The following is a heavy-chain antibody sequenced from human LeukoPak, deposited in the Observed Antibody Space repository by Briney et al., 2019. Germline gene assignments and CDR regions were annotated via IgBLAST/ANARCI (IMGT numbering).Heavy chain of an antibody. CDR1: GFTFGDYA. CDR2: IRGKTYGGTT. Sequence: GGSLRLSCTASGFTFGDYAMSWVRQAPGKGLEWVGFIRGKTYGGTTEYAASVKGRFTISRDDSKSIAYLQMNSLKTEDTAVYYCARDEYNSAYRPFDSWGQGTLVTVSS. D-gene: IGHD1-1*01. J-gene: IGHJ4*02. V-gene: IGHV3-49*04. CDR3: ARDEYNSAYRPFDS.